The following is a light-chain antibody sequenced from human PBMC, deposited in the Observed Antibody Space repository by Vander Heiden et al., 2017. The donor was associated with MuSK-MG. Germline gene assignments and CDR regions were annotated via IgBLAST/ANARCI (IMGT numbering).Light chain of an antibody. V-gene: IGKV4-1*01. J-gene: IGKJ4*01. CDR3: HQYYSPPLT. Sequence: DIVMTQSPDSLAVSLGERATINCKSSQSVLYSSNNKNYLAWYQQKPGQPPKLLIYWASTRESGVPDRLSGSGSGTDFTLTISDLQAEDVAVYYCHQYYSPPLTFGGGTKVEIK. CDR1: QSVLYSSNNKNY. CDR2: WAS.